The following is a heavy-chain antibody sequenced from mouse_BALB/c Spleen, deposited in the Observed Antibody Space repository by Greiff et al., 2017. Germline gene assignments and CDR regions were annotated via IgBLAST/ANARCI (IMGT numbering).Heavy chain of an antibody. CDR2: ISYSGST. J-gene: IGHJ3*01. V-gene: IGHV3-2*02. CDR1: GYSITSDYA. D-gene: IGHD1-1*01. CDR3: ANEEIYYSSFAY. Sequence: DVKLVESGPGLVKPSQSLSLTCTVTGYSITSDYAWNWIRQFPGNKLEWMGYISYSGSTSYNPSLKSRISITRDTSKNQFFLQLNSVTTEDTATYYCANEEIYYSSFAYWGQGTLVTVSA.